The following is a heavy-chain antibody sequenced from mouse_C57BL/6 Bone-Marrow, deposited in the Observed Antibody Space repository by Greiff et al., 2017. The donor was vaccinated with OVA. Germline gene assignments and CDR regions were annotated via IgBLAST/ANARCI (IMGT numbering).Heavy chain of an antibody. CDR1: GYTFTSYW. Sequence: VQLQQPGAELVKPGASVKLSCKASGYTFTSYWMQWVKQRPGQGLEWIGEIDPSDSSTNYNQKFKGKATLTGDTSSSTAYMRLSSLTSVDSAVCYCAVYDGEDWGQGTLVTVSA. CDR2: IDPSDSST. J-gene: IGHJ3*01. V-gene: IGHV1-50*01. D-gene: IGHD2-3*01. CDR3: AVYDGED.